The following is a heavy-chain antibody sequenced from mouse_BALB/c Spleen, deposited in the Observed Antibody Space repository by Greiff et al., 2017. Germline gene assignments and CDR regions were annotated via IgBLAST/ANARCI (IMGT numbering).Heavy chain of an antibody. Sequence: EVQLVESGGGLVQPGGSLRLSCATSGFTFTDYYMSWVRQPPGKALEWLGFIRNKANGYTTEYSASVKGRFTISRDNSQSNLYLQMNTLRAEYSATYYCARDKWLRRQDYAMDYWGQGTSVTVSS. V-gene: IGHV7-3*02. J-gene: IGHJ4*01. CDR1: GFTFTDYY. CDR2: IRNKANGYTT. CDR3: ARDKWLRRQDYAMDY. D-gene: IGHD2-2*01.